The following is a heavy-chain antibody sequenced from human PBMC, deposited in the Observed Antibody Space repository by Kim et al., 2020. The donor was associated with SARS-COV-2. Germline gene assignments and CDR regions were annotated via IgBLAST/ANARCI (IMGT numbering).Heavy chain of an antibody. D-gene: IGHD4-4*01. J-gene: IGHJ6*02. CDR3: ARDRSNNYYYYYGMDV. V-gene: IGHV4-59*13. Sequence: SETLSLTCTVSGGSISSYYWSWIRQPPGKGLEWIGYIYYSGSTNYNPSLKSRVTISVDTSKNQFSLKLSSVTAADTAVYYCARDRSNNYYYYYGMDVWGQGTTVTVSS. CDR1: GGSISSYY. CDR2: IYYSGST.